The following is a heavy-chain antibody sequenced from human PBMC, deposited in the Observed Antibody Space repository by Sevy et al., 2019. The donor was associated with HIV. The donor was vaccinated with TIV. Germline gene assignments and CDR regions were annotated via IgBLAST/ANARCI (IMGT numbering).Heavy chain of an antibody. CDR1: GFTFSSYS. CDR2: ISSSSSYI. J-gene: IGHJ4*02. Sequence: GGCLRLSCAASGFTFSSYSMNWVRQAPGKGLEWVSSISSSSSYIYYADSVKGRFTISRDNAKNSLYLQMNSLRAEDTAVYYCARDRYGSGSYLDYWGQGTLVTVSS. CDR3: ARDRYGSGSYLDY. D-gene: IGHD3-10*01. V-gene: IGHV3-21*01.